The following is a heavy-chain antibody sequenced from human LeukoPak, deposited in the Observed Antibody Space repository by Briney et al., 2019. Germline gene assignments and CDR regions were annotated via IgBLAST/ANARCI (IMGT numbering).Heavy chain of an antibody. D-gene: IGHD2-21*01. V-gene: IGHV3-21*01. CDR3: ARDPADWDWFDP. J-gene: IGHJ5*02. CDR2: ISSSSSYI. Sequence: GSLRLSCAASGFTFSSYSMNWVRQAPGKGLEWVSSISSSSSYIYYADSVKGRFTISRDNAKNSLYLQMNSLRAEDTAVYYCARDPADWDWFDPWGQGTLVTVSS. CDR1: GFTFSSYS.